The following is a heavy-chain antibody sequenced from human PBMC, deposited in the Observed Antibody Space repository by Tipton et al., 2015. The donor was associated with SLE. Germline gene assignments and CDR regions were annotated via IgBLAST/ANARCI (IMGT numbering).Heavy chain of an antibody. Sequence: SLRLSCAASGFTFSSYSMNWVRQAPGKGLEWVSSISSSSSYIYYADSVKGRFTISRDNAKNSLYLQMNSLRADDTAVYYCARGGDNYYDSSDQGYWGQGTLVTVSS. D-gene: IGHD3-22*01. V-gene: IGHV3-21*03. CDR2: ISSSSSYI. CDR3: ARGGDNYYDSSDQGY. J-gene: IGHJ4*02. CDR1: GFTFSSYS.